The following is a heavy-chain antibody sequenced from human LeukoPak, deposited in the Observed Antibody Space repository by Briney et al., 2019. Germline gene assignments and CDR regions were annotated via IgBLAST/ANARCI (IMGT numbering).Heavy chain of an antibody. CDR2: IKSKTDGGTT. CDR3: TTDIAVAAFDY. CDR1: GFTFSSYA. Sequence: GASLRLSCAASGFTFSSYAMSWVRQAPGKGLEWVGRIKSKTDGGTTDYAAPVKGRFTISRDDSKNTLYLQMNSLKTEDTAVYYCTTDIAVAAFDYWGQGTLVTVSS. J-gene: IGHJ4*02. V-gene: IGHV3-15*01. D-gene: IGHD6-19*01.